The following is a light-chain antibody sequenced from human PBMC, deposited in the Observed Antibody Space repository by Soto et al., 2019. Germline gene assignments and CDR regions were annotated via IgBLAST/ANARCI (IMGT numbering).Light chain of an antibody. CDR1: QSVTNSY. Sequence: EIVMTQSPVTLSVSPGERATLSCRASQSVTNSYLAWYQQKPGQPPRLLIYGAYTRATDIPARFSGSGSGTEFTLTISSLQSEDFAVYYCQQYNNWPPTFGQGTKVDIK. J-gene: IGKJ1*01. CDR3: QQYNNWPPT. CDR2: GAY. V-gene: IGKV3-15*01.